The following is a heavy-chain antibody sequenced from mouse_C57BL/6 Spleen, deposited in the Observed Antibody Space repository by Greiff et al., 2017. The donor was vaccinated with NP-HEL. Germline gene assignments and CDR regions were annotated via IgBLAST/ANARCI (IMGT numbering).Heavy chain of an antibody. CDR1: GYTFTDYE. CDR3: TRSRDGAMDY. V-gene: IGHV1-15*01. CDR2: IDPETGGT. D-gene: IGHD2-3*01. Sequence: VQLQQSGAELVRPGASVTLSCKASGYTFTDYEMHWVKQTPVHGLAWIGAIDPETGGTAYNQKFKGKAILTADKSSSTAYMELRSLTSEDSAVYYCTRSRDGAMDYWGQGTSVTVSS. J-gene: IGHJ4*01.